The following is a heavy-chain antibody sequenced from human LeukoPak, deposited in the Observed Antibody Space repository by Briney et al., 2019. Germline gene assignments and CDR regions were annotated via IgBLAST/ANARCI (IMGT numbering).Heavy chain of an antibody. CDR1: GFSFSIYR. Sequence: GGSLRLSCAASGFSFSIYRMNWVRQAPGKGPEWIAYIHLSGAPIHYAEPVKGRFSISRDNVNNALYLQMDNLRVEDTGVYYCARWQPRSDALDVWGKGTMVMVSS. V-gene: IGHV3-48*03. J-gene: IGHJ3*01. CDR2: IHLSGAPI. CDR3: ARWQPRSDALDV. D-gene: IGHD1-14*01.